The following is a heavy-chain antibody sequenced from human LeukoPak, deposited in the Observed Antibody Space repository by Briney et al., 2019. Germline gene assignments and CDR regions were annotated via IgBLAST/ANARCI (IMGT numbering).Heavy chain of an antibody. Sequence: GGSLRLSCAASGFTFSSYWMHWVRQAPGKGLVWVSRINTDGSSTNYADSVKGRFTISRDNAKNTLYLQMNSLRAEDTAVYYCARVSVTGIPYFDYWGQGTLVTVSS. V-gene: IGHV3-74*01. CDR1: GFTFSSYW. CDR3: ARVSVTGIPYFDY. J-gene: IGHJ4*02. CDR2: INTDGSST. D-gene: IGHD1-20*01.